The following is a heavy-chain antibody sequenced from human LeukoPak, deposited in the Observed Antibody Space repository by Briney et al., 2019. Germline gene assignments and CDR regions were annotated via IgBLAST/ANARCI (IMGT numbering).Heavy chain of an antibody. CDR2: INVGGGNT. J-gene: IGHJ4*02. D-gene: IGHD4-23*01. V-gene: IGHV1-3*01. CDR3: AREIYGGNSFGF. Sequence: ASVKVSCKASGYTFTSYAVHWVRQAPGQRLECVGWINVGGGNTGYSQKFQGRVTITRDTTANTAYMELSSLRSEDTAIYYCAREIYGGNSFGFWGQGTLVTVSS. CDR1: GYTFTSYA.